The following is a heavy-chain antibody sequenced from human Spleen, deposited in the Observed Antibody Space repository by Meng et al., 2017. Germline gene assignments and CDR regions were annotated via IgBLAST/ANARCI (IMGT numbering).Heavy chain of an antibody. CDR2: TNHRSKWSR. Sequence: SETLSLTCAISGDSVSSKNAAWNWIRQSPSRGLEWLGRTNHRSKWSRDYVVSVKSRITNNPDTSKNQITLHLTSVTPEDTAVYFCARDQHRSFDIWGQGTMVTVSS. V-gene: IGHV6-1*01. CDR3: ARDQHRSFDI. D-gene: IGHD1-14*01. J-gene: IGHJ3*02. CDR1: GDSVSSKNAA.